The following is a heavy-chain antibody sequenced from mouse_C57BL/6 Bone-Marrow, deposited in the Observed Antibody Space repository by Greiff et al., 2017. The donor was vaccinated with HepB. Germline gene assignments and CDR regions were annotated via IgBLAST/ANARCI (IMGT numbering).Heavy chain of an antibody. CDR2: IHPSDSDT. CDR1: RYTFTSYW. Sequence: QVQLQQPGAELVKPGASVKVSCKASRYTFTSYWMHWVKQRPGQGLEWIGRIHPSDSDTNYNQKFKGKATLTVDKSSSTAYMQLSSLTSEDSAVYYCAICSNYGRVDYWGQGTTLTVSS. J-gene: IGHJ2*01. CDR3: AICSNYGRVDY. D-gene: IGHD2-5*01. V-gene: IGHV1-74*01.